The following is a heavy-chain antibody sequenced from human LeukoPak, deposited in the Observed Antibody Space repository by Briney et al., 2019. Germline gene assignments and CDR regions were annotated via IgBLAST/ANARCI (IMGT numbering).Heavy chain of an antibody. J-gene: IGHJ4*02. V-gene: IGHV3-23*01. CDR2: ISGSGGST. D-gene: IGHD3-3*01. CDR3: AKDLLSLEDYSR. CDR1: GFTFSSYA. Sequence: GGSLRLSCAASGFTFSSYAMSWVRQAPGKGLEWVSAISGSGGSTYYADSVKGRFTISRDNPKNTLYLQMNSLRAEDTAVYYCAKDLLSLEDYSRWGQGTLVTVSS.